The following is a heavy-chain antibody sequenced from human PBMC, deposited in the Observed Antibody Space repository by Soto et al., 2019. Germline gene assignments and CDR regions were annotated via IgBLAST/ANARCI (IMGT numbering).Heavy chain of an antibody. D-gene: IGHD7-27*01. CDR1: GDSISSGGYY. CDR3: ARNSVEISWGLDY. V-gene: IGHV4-31*03. Sequence: QVQLQESGPGLVKPSQTLSLTCTVSGDSISSGGYYWSWIRQHPGKGLEWIGYIYYSGSTYSNPSLKSRVTISLDTSKNQFSLKLSSVTAADTAVYYCARNSVEISWGLDYWGQGTLVTVSS. CDR2: IYYSGST. J-gene: IGHJ4*02.